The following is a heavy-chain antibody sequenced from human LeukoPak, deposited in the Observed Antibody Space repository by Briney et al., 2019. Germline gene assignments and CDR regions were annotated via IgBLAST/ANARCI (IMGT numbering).Heavy chain of an antibody. D-gene: IGHD2-2*01. J-gene: IGHJ4*02. Sequence: GGSLRLSCSASGFTFSHYAMHWVRQAPGKGLESVSGIDSNGCSTYYADSVRGRFTISRDNSKNTLYLQMSSLRAEDTALYYCVKGSCSSAGSAACRLDDWGQGTLVIVSS. CDR1: GFTFSHYA. CDR2: IDSNGCST. CDR3: VKGSCSSAGSAACRLDD. V-gene: IGHV3-64D*06.